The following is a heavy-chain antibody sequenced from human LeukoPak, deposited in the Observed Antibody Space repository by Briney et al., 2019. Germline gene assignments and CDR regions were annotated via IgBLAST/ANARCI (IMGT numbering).Heavy chain of an antibody. CDR2: IYYSGST. CDR3: ARVRGDTAMVTYYYYYYMDV. Sequence: SETLSLTCTVSGYSIISDYFWGWIRQPPGKGLEWIGYIYYSGSTNYNPSLKSRVTISVDTSKNQFSLKLSSVTAADTAVYYCARVRGDTAMVTYYYYYYMDVWGKGTTVTVSS. CDR1: GYSIISDYF. V-gene: IGHV4-61*01. D-gene: IGHD5-18*01. J-gene: IGHJ6*03.